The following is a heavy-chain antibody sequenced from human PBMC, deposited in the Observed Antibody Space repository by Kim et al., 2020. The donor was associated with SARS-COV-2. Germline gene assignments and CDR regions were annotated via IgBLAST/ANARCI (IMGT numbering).Heavy chain of an antibody. CDR1: GFTFGSYA. J-gene: IGHJ4*02. CDR2: ISGTADDT. D-gene: IGHD3-16*01. Sequence: GGSLRLSCAASGFTFGSYAMTWVRQAPGKGLEWVSSISGTADDTYYADSVKGRFTISSDYSKSTLYLQMNNLRAEDTALYYCAYCPRRDMLFLGELRTQGPLDFWGQGTLVTVSS. CDR3: AYCPRRDMLFLGELRTQGPLDF. V-gene: IGHV3-23*01.